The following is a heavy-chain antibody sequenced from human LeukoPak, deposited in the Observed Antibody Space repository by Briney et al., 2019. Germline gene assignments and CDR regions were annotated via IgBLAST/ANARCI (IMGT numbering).Heavy chain of an antibody. Sequence: GGSLRLSCAASGFTFDDYTMHWVRQAPGKGLEWVSLISWDGGSTYYADSVKGRFTISRDNSKNSLYLQTNSLRTEDTALYYCAKEKRAYCGGDCSPGPVYFDYWGQGTLVTVSS. CDR3: AKEKRAYCGGDCSPGPVYFDY. D-gene: IGHD2-21*02. CDR1: GFTFDDYT. V-gene: IGHV3-43*01. J-gene: IGHJ4*02. CDR2: ISWDGGST.